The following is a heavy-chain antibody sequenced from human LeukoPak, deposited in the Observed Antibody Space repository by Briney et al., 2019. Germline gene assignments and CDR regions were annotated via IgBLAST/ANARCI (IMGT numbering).Heavy chain of an antibody. J-gene: IGHJ5*02. CDR1: GFTFSSYA. D-gene: IGHD5-18*01. Sequence: GGSLRLSCAASGFTFSSYAMSWVRQAPGKGLEWVSAISGSDGGTYYADSVKGRFTISRDNSKNMLSLQMDTLRAEDTAIYYCAKGYTFGPNWFDPWGQGTLVTVSS. V-gene: IGHV3-23*01. CDR3: AKGYTFGPNWFDP. CDR2: ISGSDGGT.